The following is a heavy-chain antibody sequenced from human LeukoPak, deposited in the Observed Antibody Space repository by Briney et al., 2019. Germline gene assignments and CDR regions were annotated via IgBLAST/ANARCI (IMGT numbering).Heavy chain of an antibody. Sequence: ASVKVSCKTSGYTFTGYYMHWVRQAPGQGLEWMGWINPNSGGTNYAQKFQGRVTMTRDTSISTAYMELSRLRSDDTAVYYCARDVRDYYDSSGYELHFDYWGQGTLVTVSS. V-gene: IGHV1-2*02. CDR2: INPNSGGT. J-gene: IGHJ4*02. D-gene: IGHD3-22*01. CDR3: ARDVRDYYDSSGYELHFDY. CDR1: GYTFTGYY.